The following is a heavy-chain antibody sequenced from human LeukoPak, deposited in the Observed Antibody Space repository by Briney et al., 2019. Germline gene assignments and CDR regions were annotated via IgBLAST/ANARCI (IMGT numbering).Heavy chain of an antibody. Sequence: PSETLSLTCSVSGDSISGPYWNWIRQSPGRGLEWIGYTHYTGENNYNPSLKSRLTMSVDKSNNQVYLRLSSVTAADTAVYYCGRNLGAGSDHWGQGTLVTVSS. V-gene: IGHV4-59*11. CDR3: GRNLGAGSDH. J-gene: IGHJ4*02. D-gene: IGHD3-10*01. CDR1: GDSISGPY. CDR2: THYTGEN.